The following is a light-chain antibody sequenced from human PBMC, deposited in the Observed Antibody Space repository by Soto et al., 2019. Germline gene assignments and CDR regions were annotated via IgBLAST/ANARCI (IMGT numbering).Light chain of an antibody. V-gene: IGLV1-44*01. Sequence: QSVLTQPPSASGTPGQRITISCSGSSSNIGSNTINWYQQLPGRAPTQLIYSHNQRPSGVPARFSGSKSGTSASLAISGLQSEDETDYYCAAWDDSLNGWVFGGGTKLTVL. CDR2: SHN. J-gene: IGLJ2*01. CDR3: AAWDDSLNGWV. CDR1: SSNIGSNT.